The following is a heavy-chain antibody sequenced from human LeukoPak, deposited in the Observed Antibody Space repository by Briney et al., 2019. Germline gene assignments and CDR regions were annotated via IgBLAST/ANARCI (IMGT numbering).Heavy chain of an antibody. CDR2: ISTSGST. CDR1: GGSISSYY. D-gene: IGHD3-22*01. Sequence: SSETLSLTCTVSGGSISSYYWSWIRQPAGKGLESIGHISTSGSTNYNPSLKSRVTMSVDTSKNQFSLKLSSVTAADTAVYYCARVRYSDSSVLTRKRSYYFDYWGQGTLVTVSS. CDR3: ARVRYSDSSVLTRKRSYYFDY. J-gene: IGHJ4*02. V-gene: IGHV4-4*07.